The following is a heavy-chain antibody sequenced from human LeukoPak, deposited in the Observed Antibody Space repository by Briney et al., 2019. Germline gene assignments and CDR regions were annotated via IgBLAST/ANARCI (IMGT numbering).Heavy chain of an antibody. CDR2: ISNNGTNK. CDR3: ARSTGDCSGGTCYSDFDC. V-gene: IGHV3-30*17. CDR1: GFSFSYYA. Sequence: EPGGSLRLSCAASGFSFSYYAMHWVRQAPGKGLEWVAVISNNGTNKYYADSVKGRFTIPRDNSKNTLYLQMNSLRAEDTAVYYCARSTGDCSGGTCYSDFDCWGQGTLVTVSS. D-gene: IGHD2-15*01. J-gene: IGHJ4*02.